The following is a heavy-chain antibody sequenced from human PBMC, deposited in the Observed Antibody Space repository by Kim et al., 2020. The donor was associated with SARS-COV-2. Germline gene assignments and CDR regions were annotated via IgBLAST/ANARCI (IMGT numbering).Heavy chain of an antibody. CDR2: IYSGGST. CDR1: GFTVSSNY. D-gene: IGHD1-1*01. Sequence: GGSLRLSCAASGFTVSSNYMSWVRQAPGKGLEWVSVIYSGGSTYYADSVKGGFTISRDNSKNTLYLQMNSLRAGDTAVYYCARVHWRGMDVWGQGTTVTVSS. V-gene: IGHV3-66*01. J-gene: IGHJ6*02. CDR3: ARVHWRGMDV.